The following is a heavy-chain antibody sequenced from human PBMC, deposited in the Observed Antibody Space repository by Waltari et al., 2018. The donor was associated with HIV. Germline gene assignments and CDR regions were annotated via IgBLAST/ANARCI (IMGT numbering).Heavy chain of an antibody. CDR3: ARGGGDIVVVGYFDY. D-gene: IGHD2-15*01. Sequence: QVQLVQSGAEVKKPGASVKVSCKASGYTFTGSYMPWVRQAPGQGLEWRGWINPNRGGTNYEKKFQGRVTMTRDTSISTAYMELSRLRSDDTAVYYCARGGGDIVVVGYFDYWGQGTLVTVSS. J-gene: IGHJ4*02. CDR1: GYTFTGSY. V-gene: IGHV1-2*02. CDR2: INPNRGGT.